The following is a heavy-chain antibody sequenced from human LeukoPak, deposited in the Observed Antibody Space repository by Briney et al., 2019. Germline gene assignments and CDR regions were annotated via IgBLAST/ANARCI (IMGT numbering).Heavy chain of an antibody. J-gene: IGHJ4*02. Sequence: PGGSLRLSCAASGLTFSDYWMSWVRQAPGKGLEWVANIKQDGSEKYYVDSVKGRFTISRDNAKNSLYLEMNSLRAEDTAVYYCARGQWLSHYWGQGTLVTVSS. CDR3: ARGQWLSHY. D-gene: IGHD6-19*01. V-gene: IGHV3-7*04. CDR1: GLTFSDYW. CDR2: IKQDGSEK.